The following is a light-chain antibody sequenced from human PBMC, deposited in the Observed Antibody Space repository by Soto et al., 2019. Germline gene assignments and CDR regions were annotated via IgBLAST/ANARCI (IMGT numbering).Light chain of an antibody. CDR3: QQYNKWPPIT. J-gene: IGKJ5*01. V-gene: IGKV3-15*01. CDR2: DTS. Sequence: EIVLPQSPGTLSLSPGERATLSCRASQSVSIKLAWYQQKPGQAPRLLIYDTSTRATGIPARFSGSGSGTEFTLTISSLQSEDFAVYYCQQYNKWPPITFGQGTRLEIK. CDR1: QSVSIK.